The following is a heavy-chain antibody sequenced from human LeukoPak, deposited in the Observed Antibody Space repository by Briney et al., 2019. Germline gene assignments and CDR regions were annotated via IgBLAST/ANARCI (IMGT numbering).Heavy chain of an antibody. V-gene: IGHV4-39*01. CDR1: GGSISSSSYY. D-gene: IGHD5-24*01. CDR3: ARVDGDGYNIPDY. Sequence: SETLSLTCTVSGGSISSSSYYWGWIRQPPGKGLEWIGSIYYSGSTYYNPSLKSRVTISVDTSKNQFSLKLSSVTAADTAVYYCARVDGDGYNIPDYWGQGTLVTVSS. CDR2: IYYSGST. J-gene: IGHJ4*02.